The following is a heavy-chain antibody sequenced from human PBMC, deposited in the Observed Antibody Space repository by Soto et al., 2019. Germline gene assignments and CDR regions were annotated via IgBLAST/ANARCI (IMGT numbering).Heavy chain of an antibody. CDR1: GFTFNDAC. Sequence: GGSLRVSCAAYGFTFNDACMNWVRQAPGKGLEWVGRIKSINDGGTTDYAAPVKGRFTISTDDSKATLYLQMNSLKTEDTAVYYCTREGRYDSSGYFGWGQGP. D-gene: IGHD3-22*01. V-gene: IGHV3-15*07. J-gene: IGHJ4*02. CDR3: TREGRYDSSGYFG. CDR2: IKSINDGGTT.